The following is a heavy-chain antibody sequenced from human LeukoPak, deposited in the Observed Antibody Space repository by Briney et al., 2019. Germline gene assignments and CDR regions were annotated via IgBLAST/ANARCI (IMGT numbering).Heavy chain of an antibody. Sequence: ASEKVSCKASGYTFTGYYMHWVRQAPGQGLEWMGWINPNSGGTNYAQKFQGWVTMTRDTSISTAYMELSRLRSDDTAVYYCARGVLTFGGVIVINYFDYWGQGTLVTVSS. D-gene: IGHD3-16*02. CDR1: GYTFTGYY. CDR3: ARGVLTFGGVIVINYFDY. J-gene: IGHJ4*02. CDR2: INPNSGGT. V-gene: IGHV1-2*04.